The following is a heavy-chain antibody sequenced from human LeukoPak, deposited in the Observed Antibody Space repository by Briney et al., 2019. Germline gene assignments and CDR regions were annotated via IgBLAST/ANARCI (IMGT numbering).Heavy chain of an antibody. D-gene: IGHD2-15*01. V-gene: IGHV3-15*01. Sequence: GGSLGLSCAASGFSLSDAWMSWVRQAPGKGLECVGRMKPRGTTEDGAPMNDRFIVSRDDSKNTLYLQMNSLKAEDTGLYYCSQLSRGYWGQGAQVTVSS. CDR2: MKPRGTT. CDR1: GFSLSDAW. CDR3: SQLSRGY. J-gene: IGHJ4*02.